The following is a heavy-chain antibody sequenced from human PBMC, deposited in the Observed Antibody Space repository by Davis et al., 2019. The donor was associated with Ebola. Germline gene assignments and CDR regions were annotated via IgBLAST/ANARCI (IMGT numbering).Heavy chain of an antibody. CDR2: MNPNSGNT. D-gene: IGHD6-19*01. V-gene: IGHV1-8*03. CDR1: GYTFTSYD. J-gene: IGHJ5*02. Sequence: ASVKVSCKASGYTFTSYDINWVRQATGQGLEWMGWMNPNSGNTGYAQKFQGRVTITRNTSISTAYMELNSLRSEDTAVYYCARGRRFMAVAGRGWFDPWGQGTLVTVSS. CDR3: ARGRRFMAVAGRGWFDP.